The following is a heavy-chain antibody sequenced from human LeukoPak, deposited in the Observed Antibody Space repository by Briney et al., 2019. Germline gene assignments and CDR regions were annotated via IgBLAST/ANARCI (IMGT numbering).Heavy chain of an antibody. J-gene: IGHJ4*02. CDR3: AKDFRYSSSWSPSFFDY. CDR1: GFTFSSYA. V-gene: IGHV3-23*01. Sequence: GGALRLSCAASGFTFSSYAMSWVRQAPGKGLGWGSAISGSGGSTYYADSVKGRFTISRDNSQNTLYLQMNSPRAEDTAVYYCAKDFRYSSSWSPSFFDYWGQGTLVTVSS. D-gene: IGHD6-13*01. CDR2: ISGSGGST.